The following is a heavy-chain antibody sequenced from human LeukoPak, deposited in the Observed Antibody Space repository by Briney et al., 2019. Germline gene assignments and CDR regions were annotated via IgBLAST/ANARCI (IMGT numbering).Heavy chain of an antibody. CDR1: GFTFSSYW. CDR2: ITGNGGST. CDR3: ARWTVATIRGGGFDY. D-gene: IGHD5-12*01. V-gene: IGHV3-64*01. J-gene: IGHJ4*02. Sequence: GGSLRLSCTASGFTFSSYWMHWVRQAPGKGLEYVSAITGNGGSTYYANSVKGRFTISRDNSKNTLYLQMGSLRAEDMAVYYCARWTVATIRGGGFDYWGQGTLVTVSS.